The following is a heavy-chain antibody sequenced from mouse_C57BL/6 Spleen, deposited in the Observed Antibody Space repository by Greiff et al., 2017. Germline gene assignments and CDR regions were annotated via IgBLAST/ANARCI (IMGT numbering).Heavy chain of an antibody. V-gene: IGHV1-81*01. Sequence: VQLQQSGAELARPGASVKLSCKASGYTFTSYGISWVKQRTGQGLEWIGEIYPRSGNTYYNEKFKGKATLTADKSSSTAYMELRSLTSEDSAVYFCARRDYDYDGYYFDYWGQGTTLTVSS. D-gene: IGHD2-4*01. CDR2: IYPRSGNT. CDR1: GYTFTSYG. J-gene: IGHJ2*01. CDR3: ARRDYDYDGYYFDY.